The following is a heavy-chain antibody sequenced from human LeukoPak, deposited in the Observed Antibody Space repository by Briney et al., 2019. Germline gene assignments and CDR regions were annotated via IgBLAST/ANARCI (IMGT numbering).Heavy chain of an antibody. Sequence: GASVKVSCEASGYTFTGYYMHWVRQAPGQGLEWRGWLNPNSGGTNYAQKFQGRVTMTRDKSISTACMELSRLRADDTAVYYCAREAGSCSSTSCPFDYWGQGTLVTVSS. CDR1: GYTFTGYY. D-gene: IGHD2-2*01. V-gene: IGHV1-2*02. J-gene: IGHJ4*02. CDR2: LNPNSGGT. CDR3: AREAGSCSSTSCPFDY.